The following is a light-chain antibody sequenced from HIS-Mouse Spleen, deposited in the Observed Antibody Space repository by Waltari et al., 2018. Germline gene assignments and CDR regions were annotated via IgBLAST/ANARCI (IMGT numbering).Light chain of an antibody. V-gene: IGKV3-20*01. J-gene: IGKJ2*01. CDR3: QQYGSSPPYT. Sequence: IVLTQSPGTLSLSPGERATPPCRASQSVSSSYLAWDQQKPGQAPRLLIYGASSRATGIPDRFSGSGSGTDFTLTISRLEPEDFAVYYCQQYGSSPPYTFGQGTKLEIK. CDR2: GAS. CDR1: QSVSSSY.